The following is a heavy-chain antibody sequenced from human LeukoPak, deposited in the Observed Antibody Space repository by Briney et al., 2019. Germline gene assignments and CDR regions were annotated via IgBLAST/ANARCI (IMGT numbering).Heavy chain of an antibody. J-gene: IGHJ4*02. Sequence: GGSLRLSCAASGFTFSTYTMNWVRQAPGKGLEWVSYISGSSSTIGYVESLKGRLRHSRDNAKNSLFLQMNSLRDEDTALYYCARVVMVRGVIRHFDYWGQGTLGTDSS. V-gene: IGHV3-48*02. CDR3: ARVVMVRGVIRHFDY. CDR2: ISGSSSTI. CDR1: GFTFSTYT. D-gene: IGHD3-10*01.